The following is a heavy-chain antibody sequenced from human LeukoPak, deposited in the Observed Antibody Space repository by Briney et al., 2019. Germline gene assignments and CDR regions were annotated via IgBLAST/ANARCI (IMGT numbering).Heavy chain of an antibody. CDR2: IIPIFGTA. J-gene: IGHJ4*02. Sequence: ASVKVSCKASGGTFSSYAISWVRQAPGQGLEWMGGIIPIFGTANYAQKFQGRVTITTDESTSTAYMEPSSLRSEDTAVYYCASVPEQWLLFDYWGQGTLVTVSS. D-gene: IGHD6-19*01. CDR1: GGTFSSYA. V-gene: IGHV1-69*05. CDR3: ASVPEQWLLFDY.